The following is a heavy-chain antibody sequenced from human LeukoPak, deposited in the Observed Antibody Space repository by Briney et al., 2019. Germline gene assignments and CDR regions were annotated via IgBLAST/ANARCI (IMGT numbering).Heavy chain of an antibody. Sequence: SETLSLTCAVYGGSFSDSYWSWVRQPPGEGLEWVGEISRSGDTNYNPSLKSRVTISLGAAKNQFSLNLSSVTAADTAVYYCARGSNSVAYWGQGTLVTVSS. CDR2: ISRSGDT. J-gene: IGHJ4*02. CDR3: ARGSNSVAY. CDR1: GGSFSDSY. V-gene: IGHV4-34*01. D-gene: IGHD4-23*01.